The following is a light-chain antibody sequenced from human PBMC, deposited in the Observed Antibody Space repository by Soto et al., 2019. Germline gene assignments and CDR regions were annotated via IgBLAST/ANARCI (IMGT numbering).Light chain of an antibody. CDR1: QSFTDW. CDR3: QQYNDYLWT. V-gene: IGKV1-5*01. CDR2: DAS. Sequence: DIQMTQSHSTLSASVGDRVTIACRASQSFTDWLAWYQQKPGKAPKLLIYDASTLESGDPSRFSGSGSGTESTLTISSLQPDDFATYYCQQYNDYLWTFGQGTKVDIK. J-gene: IGKJ1*01.